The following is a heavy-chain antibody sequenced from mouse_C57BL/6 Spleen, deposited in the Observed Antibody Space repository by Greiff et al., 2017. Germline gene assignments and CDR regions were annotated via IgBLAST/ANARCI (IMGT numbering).Heavy chain of an antibody. CDR1: GYTFTDYY. D-gene: IGHD1-1*01. Sequence: EVQLQQSGPVLVKPGASVKMSCKASGYTFTDYYMNWVKQSHGKSLEWIGVINPYNGGTSYNQKFKGKATLTVDKSSSTAYMELNSLTSEDSAVYYCARNGDYYGSSHWYFDVWGTGTTVTVSS. V-gene: IGHV1-19*01. J-gene: IGHJ1*03. CDR2: INPYNGGT. CDR3: ARNGDYYGSSHWYFDV.